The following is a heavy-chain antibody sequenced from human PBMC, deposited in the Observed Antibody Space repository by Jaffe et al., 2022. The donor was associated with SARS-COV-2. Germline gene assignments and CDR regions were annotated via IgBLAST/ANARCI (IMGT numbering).Heavy chain of an antibody. J-gene: IGHJ6*02. Sequence: EVQLVESGGGLVQPGRSLRLSCTASGFTFGDYAMSWVRQAPGKGLEWVGFIRSKAYGGTTEYAASVKGRFTISRDDSKSIAYLQMNSLKTEDTAVYYCTKVGYCSSTSCYDRYYYYYYGMDVWGQGTTVTVSS. CDR2: IRSKAYGGTT. D-gene: IGHD2-2*01. CDR3: TKVGYCSSTSCYDRYYYYYYGMDV. V-gene: IGHV3-49*04. CDR1: GFTFGDYA.